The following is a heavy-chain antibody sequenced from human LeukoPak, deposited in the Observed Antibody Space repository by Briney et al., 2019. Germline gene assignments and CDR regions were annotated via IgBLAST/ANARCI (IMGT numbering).Heavy chain of an antibody. CDR3: ATEGLSGSYFNWFDP. J-gene: IGHJ5*02. D-gene: IGHD1-26*01. V-gene: IGHV1-18*01. Sequence: ASVKVSCKASGYIFTDYGISWVRQAPGQGLEWMGWISVYNGNTNYAQKLQGRVTMTTDTSTSTAYMELRSLRSDDTAVYYCATEGLSGSYFNWFDPWGQGTLVTVSS. CDR2: ISVYNGNT. CDR1: GYIFTDYG.